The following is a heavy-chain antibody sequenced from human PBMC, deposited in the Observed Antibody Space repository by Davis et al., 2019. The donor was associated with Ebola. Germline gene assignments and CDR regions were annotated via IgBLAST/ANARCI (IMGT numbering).Heavy chain of an antibody. Sequence: GESLKISCAASGFTFSRRSMNWVRQAPGKGLEWVSSISSGSSDIYYADSVKGRFTISRDNAKNSLYLQMNSLRAEDTAVYYCARSDQWGQGTLVTVSS. D-gene: IGHD2-21*01. CDR3: ARSDQ. CDR1: GFTFSRRS. J-gene: IGHJ4*02. CDR2: ISSGSSDI. V-gene: IGHV3-21*01.